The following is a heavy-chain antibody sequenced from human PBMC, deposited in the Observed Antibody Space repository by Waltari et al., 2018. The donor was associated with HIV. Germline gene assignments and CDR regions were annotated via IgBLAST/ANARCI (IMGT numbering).Heavy chain of an antibody. Sequence: QVQLQESGPGLVKPSETLSLTCAVSGYSISSGYYWGWIRHPPGKGLGWIGSIYHSGSTYYNPSLKSRVTISVDTSKNQFSLKLSSVTAADTAVYYCAYYDSSGYYYPGYFQHWGQGTLVTVSS. J-gene: IGHJ1*01. D-gene: IGHD3-22*01. CDR2: IYHSGST. V-gene: IGHV4-38-2*01. CDR3: AYYDSSGYYYPGYFQH. CDR1: GYSISSGYY.